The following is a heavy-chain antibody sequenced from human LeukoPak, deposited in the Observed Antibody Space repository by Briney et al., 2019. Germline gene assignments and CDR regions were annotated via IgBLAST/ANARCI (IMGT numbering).Heavy chain of an antibody. V-gene: IGHV1-18*01. CDR2: ISAYNGNT. J-gene: IGHJ3*02. CDR1: GYTFTIYG. Sequence: ASVKVSFKASGYTFTIYGISWVRQAPGQGLEWMGWISAYNGNTNYAQKLQGRVTMTTDTSTSTAYMELRSLRSDDTAVYYCARDGAAAGFDAFDIWGQGTMVTVSS. D-gene: IGHD6-13*01. CDR3: ARDGAAAGFDAFDI.